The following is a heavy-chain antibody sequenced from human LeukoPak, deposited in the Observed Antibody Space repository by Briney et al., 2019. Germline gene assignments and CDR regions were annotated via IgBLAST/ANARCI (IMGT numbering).Heavy chain of an antibody. V-gene: IGHV4-59*01. CDR2: IYNSGST. D-gene: IGHD2-15*01. J-gene: IGHJ3*01. Sequence: SETLSLTCTVPGGSISSYYWSWIRQPPGQGLEWIGYIYNSGSTSYNPSLKSRVTISVDTSKNQFSLKLSSVTAADTAVYYCARGGAAPGAFDVWGQGTVVTASS. CDR1: GGSISSYY. CDR3: ARGGAAPGAFDV.